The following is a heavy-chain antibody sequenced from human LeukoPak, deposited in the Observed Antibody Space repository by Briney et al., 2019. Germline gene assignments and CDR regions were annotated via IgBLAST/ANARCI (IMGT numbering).Heavy chain of an antibody. D-gene: IGHD3-10*01. Sequence: GGSLRLSCAASGFTFSSYAMHWVRQAPGKGLEYVSAISSNGGSTYYANSVKGRFTISRDNSKNTLYLQMGSLRAEDMAVYYCARAHPTPYMVRGAHSDYWGQGTLVTVSS. CDR2: ISSNGGST. V-gene: IGHV3-64*01. CDR1: GFTFSSYA. J-gene: IGHJ4*02. CDR3: ARAHPTPYMVRGAHSDY.